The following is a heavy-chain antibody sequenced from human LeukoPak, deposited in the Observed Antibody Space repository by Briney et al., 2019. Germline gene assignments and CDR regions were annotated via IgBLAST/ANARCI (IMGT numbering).Heavy chain of an antibody. CDR3: ARVRDRYNWNDFDY. CDR2: INWNGGST. J-gene: IGHJ4*02. Sequence: GGSLRLSCAASGFTFDDYGMSWVRQAPGKGLEWVSGINWNGGSTGYADSVKGRFTISRDNAKNSLYLQMNSLRAEDTALYYCARVRDRYNWNDFDYWDQGTLVTVSS. D-gene: IGHD1-20*01. CDR1: GFTFDDYG. V-gene: IGHV3-20*04.